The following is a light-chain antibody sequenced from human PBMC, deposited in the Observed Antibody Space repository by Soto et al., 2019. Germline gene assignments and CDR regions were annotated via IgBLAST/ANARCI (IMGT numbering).Light chain of an antibody. CDR2: ETY. CDR1: QSVRGY. V-gene: IGKV3-11*01. CDR3: QPRSKWPLGT. J-gene: IGKJ3*01. Sequence: DIVLTQSPATLSLSPGERATLSCRASQSVRGYLAWYQHKPGQPPRLLIYETYNRATGTPARFSGSGYGTDFTLTHSRLEPEDFGVYYWQPRSKWPLGTFGPGTRVDIK.